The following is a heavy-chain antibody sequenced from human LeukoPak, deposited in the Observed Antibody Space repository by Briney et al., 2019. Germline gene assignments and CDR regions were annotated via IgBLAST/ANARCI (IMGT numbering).Heavy chain of an antibody. CDR2: ISSTGNPI. Sequence: GGSLRLSCAASGFTCSRFGMNWVRQAQGKGLEWVSYISSTGNPIYYADSVKGRFTSSRDNAKNSLYLQMNSLRDDDTAVYYCVQKGGTDYWGQGTLVTVSS. V-gene: IGHV3-48*02. J-gene: IGHJ4*02. CDR3: VQKGGTDY. CDR1: GFTCSRFG. D-gene: IGHD1-26*01.